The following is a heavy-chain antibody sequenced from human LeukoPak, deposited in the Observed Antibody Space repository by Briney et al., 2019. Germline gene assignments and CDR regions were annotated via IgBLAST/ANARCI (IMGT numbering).Heavy chain of an antibody. CDR3: AKGNLIVVVPAACDY. J-gene: IGHJ4*02. V-gene: IGHV3-7*03. D-gene: IGHD2-2*01. Sequence: GGSLRLSCAASGFPFSSYGMSWVRPAPGKGLHWVANIKQGGSEKYYVDSVKGRFTISRDNAKNSLYLQMNSLRAEDTAVYYCAKGNLIVVVPAACDYWGQGTLVTVSS. CDR2: IKQGGSEK. CDR1: GFPFSSYG.